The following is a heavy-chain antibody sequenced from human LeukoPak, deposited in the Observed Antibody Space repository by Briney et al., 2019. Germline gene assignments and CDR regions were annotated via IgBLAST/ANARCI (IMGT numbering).Heavy chain of an antibody. D-gene: IGHD2-15*01. J-gene: IGHJ4*02. CDR3: AKDFVVVVAATLAIFDY. CDR2: ISGSGGST. V-gene: IGHV3-23*01. CDR1: GFTFSSYG. Sequence: GGSLRLSCAASGFTFSSYGMSWVRQAPGKELEWVSAISGSGGSTYYADSVKGRFTISRDNSKNTLYLQMNSLRAEDTAVYYCAKDFVVVVAATLAIFDYWGQGTLVTVSS.